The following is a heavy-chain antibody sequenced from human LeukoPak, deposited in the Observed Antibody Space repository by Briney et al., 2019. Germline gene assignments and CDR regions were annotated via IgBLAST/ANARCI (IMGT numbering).Heavy chain of an antibody. CDR1: GFTFSSYW. CDR2: IRYDGSNK. V-gene: IGHV3-30*02. Sequence: GGSLRLSCAASGFTFSSYWMHWVRQAPGKGLEWVAFIRYDGSNKYYVDSVKGRFTISRDNSKNTLYLYYYDTSGYYRYWYFDLWGRGTLVTVSS. CDR3: L. D-gene: IGHD3-22*01. J-gene: IGHJ2*01.